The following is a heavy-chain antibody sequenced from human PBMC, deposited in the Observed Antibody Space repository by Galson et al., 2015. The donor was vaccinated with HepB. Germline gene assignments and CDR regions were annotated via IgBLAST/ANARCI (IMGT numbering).Heavy chain of an antibody. CDR3: ARAEGSGYYYVGY. CDR2: INTNTGNP. CDR1: GYTFSRYG. D-gene: IGHD3-22*01. Sequence: SVKVSCKAFGYTFSRYGMNWVRQAPGQGPEWMGRINTNTGNPTYAQGFTGRFVFSLDTSVSTAYLQINSLKAEDTAVYYCARAEGSGYYYVGYWGQGTLVTVSS. J-gene: IGHJ4*02. V-gene: IGHV7-4-1*02.